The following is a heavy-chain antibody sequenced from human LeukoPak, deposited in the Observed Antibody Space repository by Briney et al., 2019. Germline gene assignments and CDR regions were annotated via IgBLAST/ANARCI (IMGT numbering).Heavy chain of an antibody. CDR3: AMPTYGDLEDFDY. D-gene: IGHD4-17*01. CDR2: INPNSGGT. Sequence: ASVKVSCKASGYTFTGYYMHWVRQAPGQGLEWMGWINPNSGGTNYAQKFQGRVTMTRDTSISTAYMELSRLRSDDTAVYYCAMPTYGDLEDFDYWGQGTLVTVSS. CDR1: GYTFTGYY. J-gene: IGHJ4*02. V-gene: IGHV1-2*02.